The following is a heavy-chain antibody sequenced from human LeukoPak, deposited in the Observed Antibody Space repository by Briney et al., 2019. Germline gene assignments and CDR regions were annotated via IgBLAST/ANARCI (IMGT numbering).Heavy chain of an antibody. CDR1: GGSFSGYY. V-gene: IGHV4-34*01. D-gene: IGHD3-22*01. CDR3: ARDGGTYYYDSSGSDDAFDI. CDR2: INHSGST. J-gene: IGHJ3*02. Sequence: SETLSLTCAVYGGSFSGYYWSWIRQPPGKGLEWIGEINHSGSTNYNPSLKSRVTISVDTSKNQFSLKLSCGTAADTAVYYCARDGGTYYYDSSGSDDAFDIWGQGTMVTVSS.